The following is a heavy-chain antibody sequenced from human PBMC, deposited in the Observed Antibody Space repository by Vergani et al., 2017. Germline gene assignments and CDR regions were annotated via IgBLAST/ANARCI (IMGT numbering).Heavy chain of an antibody. CDR2: ISSSGSTI. V-gene: IGHV3-48*03. CDR3: ARDWLSGDPNEIYFDY. D-gene: IGHD4-17*01. J-gene: IGHJ4*02. CDR1: GFTFSSYE. Sequence: EVQLVESGGGLVQPGGSLRLSCAASGFTFSSYEMNWVRQAPGKGLEWVSYISSSGSTIYYADSVKGRFTISRDNAKNSLYLQMNSLRAEDTAVYYCARDWLSGDPNEIYFDYWGQGTLVTVSS.